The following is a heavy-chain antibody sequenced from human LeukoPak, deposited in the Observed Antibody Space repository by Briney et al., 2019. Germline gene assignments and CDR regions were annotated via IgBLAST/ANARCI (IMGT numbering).Heavy chain of an antibody. V-gene: IGHV3-23*01. CDR3: PKDSRITMIVVVISRPPDP. CDR2: IRGSGGST. J-gene: IGHJ5*02. Sequence: GGSLRLSCAASGFTFSSYAMRWVRQPPGKGREWVSAIRGSGGSTYYADSVKGRFTISRDNSKNTLYPKMNSLRAEDTAVYYCPKDSRITMIVVVISRPPDPWGQGALVTVSS. CDR1: GFTFSSYA. D-gene: IGHD3-22*01.